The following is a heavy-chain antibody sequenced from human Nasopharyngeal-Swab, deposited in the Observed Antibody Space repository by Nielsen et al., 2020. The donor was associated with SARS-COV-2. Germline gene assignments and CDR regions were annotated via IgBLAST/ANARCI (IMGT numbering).Heavy chain of an antibody. CDR1: GFTFSSLG. CDR2: IRNDGSNK. CDR3: ASACCSGVTLDV. D-gene: IGHD2-15*01. J-gene: IGHJ6*02. Sequence: GGSLRLSCAASGFTFSSLGIYWVRQAPGKGLELVALIRNDGSNKFYVDSVKGRFTVSRDNSKNTLYLQMNNLRAEDTAVYYCASACCSGVTLDVWGQGTTVTVSS. V-gene: IGHV3-33*07.